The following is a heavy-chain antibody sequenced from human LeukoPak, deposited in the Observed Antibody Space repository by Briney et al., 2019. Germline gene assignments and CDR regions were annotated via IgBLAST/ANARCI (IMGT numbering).Heavy chain of an antibody. CDR3: ARFSIAARQIDY. CDR1: GGSIINTDYF. J-gene: IGHJ4*02. CDR2: IYYSGST. Sequence: SETLSLTCTVSGGSIINTDYFWGWIRQPPGKGLEWIGSIYYSGSTNYNPSLKSRVTISVDTSKNQFSLKLSSVTAADTAVYYCARFSIAARQIDYWGQGTLVTVSS. V-gene: IGHV4-39*07. D-gene: IGHD6-6*01.